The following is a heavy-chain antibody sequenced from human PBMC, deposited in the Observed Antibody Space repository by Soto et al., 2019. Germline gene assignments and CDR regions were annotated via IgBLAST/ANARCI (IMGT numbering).Heavy chain of an antibody. CDR1: GFTFSSYG. Sequence: QVQLVESGGGVVQPGRSLRLSCAASGFTFSSYGMHWVRQAPGKGLEWVALISYDGSNKYYAGSVKGRFTISRDNSKNPRYLQMNSLRTEDTAVYYCAKDLGHGGRGAFDTWGQGTMVTVSS. CDR3: AKDLGHGGRGAFDT. D-gene: IGHD7-27*01. CDR2: ISYDGSNK. J-gene: IGHJ3*02. V-gene: IGHV3-30*18.